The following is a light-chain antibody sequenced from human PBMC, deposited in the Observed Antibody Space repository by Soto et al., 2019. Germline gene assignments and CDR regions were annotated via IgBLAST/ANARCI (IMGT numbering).Light chain of an antibody. Sequence: DIHMTHSPSSLSSSLVDRGTITCRASQSISSYLNWYQQKPGKAPKLLIYAASSLQSGVPSRFSGSGSGTDFTLTINSLQPEDFATYYCQQSYSAPRTFGQGTKVDIK. CDR3: QQSYSAPRT. J-gene: IGKJ1*01. CDR1: QSISSY. V-gene: IGKV1-39*01. CDR2: AAS.